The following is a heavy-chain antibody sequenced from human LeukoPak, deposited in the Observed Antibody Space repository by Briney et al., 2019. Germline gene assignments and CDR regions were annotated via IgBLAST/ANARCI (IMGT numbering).Heavy chain of an antibody. CDR1: GFTFSTYA. CDR2: TSGSGGAT. J-gene: IGHJ4*02. V-gene: IGHV3-23*01. Sequence: GGSLRLSCAASGFTFSTYAMSWVRQAPGKGLEWVSSTSGSGGATYYAASVKGRFTISRDNSKDTLFLQMDSLTAEDTAVYYCARSLGISGWMYYFDYRGQGTLVTVSS. CDR3: ARSLGISGWMYYFDY. D-gene: IGHD6-19*01.